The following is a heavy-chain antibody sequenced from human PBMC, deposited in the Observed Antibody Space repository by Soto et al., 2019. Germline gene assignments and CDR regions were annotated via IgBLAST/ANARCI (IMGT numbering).Heavy chain of an antibody. CDR2: MSHTGGT. Sequence: QVQLQQWGAGLLKPSETLSLTCAVYGGFVSSGSYYWSWIRQPPGKGLEWIGEMSHTGGTHFNPSPKSRVTISVGTSKNQFSLKMSSVPAADTALYYCARVERGTATTVVDAFDIWGPGTMVTVSS. D-gene: IGHD1-1*01. V-gene: IGHV4-34*01. J-gene: IGHJ3*02. CDR3: ARVERGTATTVVDAFDI. CDR1: GGFVSSGSYY.